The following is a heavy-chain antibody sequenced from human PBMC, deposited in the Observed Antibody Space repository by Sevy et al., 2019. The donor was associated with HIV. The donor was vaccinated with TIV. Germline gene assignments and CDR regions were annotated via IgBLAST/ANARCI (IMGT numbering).Heavy chain of an antibody. CDR3: ARDRERGVDY. CDR1: GFTFSSYW. J-gene: IGHJ4*02. Sequence: GESLKISCAASGFTFSSYWMSWVRQAPGKGLEWVANIKQDGSEKYYVDSVKGRFTISRDNAKNSLYLQMNSLRAEDTAVYYCARDRERGVDYWGQGTLVTVSS. D-gene: IGHD1-26*01. V-gene: IGHV3-7*03. CDR2: IKQDGSEK.